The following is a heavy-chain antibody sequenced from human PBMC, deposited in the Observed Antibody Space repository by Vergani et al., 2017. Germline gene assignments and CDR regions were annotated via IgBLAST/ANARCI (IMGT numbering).Heavy chain of an antibody. CDR1: GVSFRSADYY. D-gene: IGHD3-22*01. J-gene: IGHJ4*02. CDR3: ARIGPYFHDSRIDY. CDR2: IYHSGST. Sequence: QVHLQESGPGLVKSSQNLSLTCTVSGVSFRSADYYWGWIRQAPGKGLEWIGYIYHSGSTSYNPSLKSRVSMSVETSKNQFSLNLRSVTAADTAIYYCARIGPYFHDSRIDYWGQGRLVTVSS. V-gene: IGHV4-30-4*08.